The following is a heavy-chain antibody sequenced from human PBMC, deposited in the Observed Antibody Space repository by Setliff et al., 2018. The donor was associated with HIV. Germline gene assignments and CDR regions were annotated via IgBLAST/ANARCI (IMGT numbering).Heavy chain of an antibody. CDR1: DSGTYY. Sequence: SETLSLTCTVSDSGTYYWSWIRQPAGKGLEWIGYIYYSGSTNYNPSLKSRVTISLDTSKNQFSLKLTSVTAADTAVYYCARYSPRGYTLTGPYWGQGTLVTVSS. CDR2: IYYSGST. D-gene: IGHD6-25*01. CDR3: ARYSPRGYTLTGPY. V-gene: IGHV4-61*10. J-gene: IGHJ4*02.